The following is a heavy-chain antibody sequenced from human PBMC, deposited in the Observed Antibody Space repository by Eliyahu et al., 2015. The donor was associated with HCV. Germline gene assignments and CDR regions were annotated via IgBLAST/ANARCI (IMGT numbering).Heavy chain of an antibody. D-gene: IGHD3-16*01. Sequence: QLVESGGGLVTPGGSLRLSCAASGFPVSDHYMSWIRQAPGKGLEWVSYITSGGISTFYADSVKGRFTISRDNAKNSLFLQMNNLGAEDTAVYYCARERSGGYAKFDLWGQGTLVTVSS. CDR3: ARERSGGYAKFDL. CDR1: GFPVSDHY. V-gene: IGHV3-11*01. CDR2: ITSGGIST. J-gene: IGHJ5*02.